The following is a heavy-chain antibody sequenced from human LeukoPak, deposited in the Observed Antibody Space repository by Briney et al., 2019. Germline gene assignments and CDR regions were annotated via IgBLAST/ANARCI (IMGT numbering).Heavy chain of an antibody. CDR3: ARHSSWCSRNWFDP. V-gene: IGHV4-34*01. J-gene: IGHJ5*02. Sequence: SETLSLTCAVYGGSFSGYYWSWIRQPPGKGLEWIGEINHSGSTNYNPSLKSRVTISVDTSKNQFSLKLSSVTAADTAVYYRARHSSWCSRNWFDPWGQGTLVTVSS. CDR1: GGSFSGYY. CDR2: INHSGST. D-gene: IGHD2-15*01.